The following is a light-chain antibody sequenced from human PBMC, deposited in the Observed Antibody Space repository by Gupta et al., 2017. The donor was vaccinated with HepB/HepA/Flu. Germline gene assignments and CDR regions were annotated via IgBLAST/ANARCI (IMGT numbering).Light chain of an antibody. CDR3: QQYGSSPVT. Sequence: ENVLTQSPGILSLSPGEGATLSCKASQTVISDYVAWYQQKPGQAPRLLVYGASRRSTDIPDRFSGSGSGTDFTLTIRRLEPEDFALYDCQQYGSSPVTFGQGTRREI. CDR2: GAS. J-gene: IGKJ5*01. CDR1: QTVISDY. V-gene: IGKV3-20*01.